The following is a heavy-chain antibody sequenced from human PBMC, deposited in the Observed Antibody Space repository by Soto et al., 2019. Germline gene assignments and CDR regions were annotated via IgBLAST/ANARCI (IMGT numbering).Heavy chain of an antibody. V-gene: IGHV3-33*01. Sequence: GGSLRLSCASSGFTFSSYGMHWVRQAPGKGLEWVAVIWYDGSNKYYADSVKGRFTISRDNSKNTLYLQMNSLRAEDTAVYYCARARIAAAGVGYFDDWGQGSLVTVSS. CDR1: GFTFSSYG. J-gene: IGHJ4*02. D-gene: IGHD6-13*01. CDR2: IWYDGSNK. CDR3: ARARIAAAGVGYFDD.